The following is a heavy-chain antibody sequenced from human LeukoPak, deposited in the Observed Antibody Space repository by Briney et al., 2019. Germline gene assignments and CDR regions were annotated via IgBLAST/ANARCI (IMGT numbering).Heavy chain of an antibody. CDR1: GFTFSSYA. D-gene: IGHD6-13*01. J-gene: IGHJ4*02. CDR3: AKDKRGRRQQLVLNY. V-gene: IGHV3-23*01. Sequence: AGGSLRLSCAASGFTFSSYAMSWVRQAPGKGLEWVSAISGSGGSTYYADSVKGRFTISRDNSKNTLYLQMNSLRAEDTAVYYCAKDKRGRRQQLVLNYWGQGTLVTVSS. CDR2: ISGSGGST.